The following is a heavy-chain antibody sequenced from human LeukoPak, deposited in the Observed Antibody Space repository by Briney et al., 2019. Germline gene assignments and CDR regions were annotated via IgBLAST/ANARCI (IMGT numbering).Heavy chain of an antibody. Sequence: PGGSLRLSCAASGFTFNLAWMSWVRQTPGKGLQWVARIAVTPDGPATDYATPVRGRFTISRDDSRNMVYLQMSSLRTDDTAVYYRVWSSTWNRRFYLDQWGQGTLVIVSS. J-gene: IGHJ4*02. V-gene: IGHV3-15*04. D-gene: IGHD6-6*01. CDR3: VWSSTWNRRFYLDQ. CDR1: GFTFNLAW. CDR2: IAVTPDGPAT.